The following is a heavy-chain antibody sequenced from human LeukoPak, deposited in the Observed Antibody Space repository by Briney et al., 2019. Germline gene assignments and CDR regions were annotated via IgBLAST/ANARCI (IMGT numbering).Heavy chain of an antibody. V-gene: IGHV3-21*01. D-gene: IGHD6-6*01. CDR1: GFTFSSYS. Sequence: PGGSLRLSCAASGFTFSSYSMNWVRQAPGKGLEWVSSISGSSSYIYYADSVKGRFTISRDNAKNSLYLQMNSLRAEDTAVYYCARAGEYSSSSDYWGQGTLVTVSS. CDR2: ISGSSSYI. CDR3: ARAGEYSSSSDY. J-gene: IGHJ4*02.